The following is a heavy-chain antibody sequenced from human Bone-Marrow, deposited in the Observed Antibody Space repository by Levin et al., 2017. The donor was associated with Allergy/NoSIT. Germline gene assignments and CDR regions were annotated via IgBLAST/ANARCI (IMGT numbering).Heavy chain of an antibody. V-gene: IGHV3-53*01. Sequence: SCTASGLTVSDNFMTWVRQAPGKGLEWVSVIYNGGDTYYADSVKGRFTISRDNSKNTLYLQMNSLRVDDTAVYYCARPLNTARHFGWFDPWGQGTLVTVSS. CDR3: ARPLNTARHFGWFDP. CDR2: IYNGGDT. CDR1: GLTVSDNF. D-gene: IGHD4/OR15-4a*01. J-gene: IGHJ5*02.